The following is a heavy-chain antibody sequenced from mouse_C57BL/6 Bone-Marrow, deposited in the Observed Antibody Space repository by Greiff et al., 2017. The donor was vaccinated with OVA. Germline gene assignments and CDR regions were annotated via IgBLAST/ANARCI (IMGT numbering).Heavy chain of an antibody. J-gene: IGHJ2*01. CDR2: INPNNGGT. D-gene: IGHD4-1*01. CDR3: ARRVELTFYYFDY. Sequence: EVQLQQSGPELVKPGASVKISCKASGYTFTDYYMNWVKQSHGKSLEWIGDINPNNGGTSYNQKFKGKATLTVDKSSSTAYMELRSLTSEDSAVYYCARRVELTFYYFDYWGQGTTLTVSS. V-gene: IGHV1-26*01. CDR1: GYTFTDYY.